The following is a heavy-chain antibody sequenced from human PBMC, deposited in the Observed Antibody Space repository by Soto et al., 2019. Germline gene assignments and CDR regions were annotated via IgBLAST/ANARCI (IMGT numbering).Heavy chain of an antibody. D-gene: IGHD3-22*01. J-gene: IGHJ6*02. CDR3: ARDYYDSSGYYGPDYYYGMDV. V-gene: IGHV2-70*11. Sequence: SGPTLVNPTQTLTLTCTFSGFSLSTSGMCVSWIRQPPGKALEWLARIDWDDDKYYSTSLKTRLTISKDTSKNQVVLTMTNMDPVDTATYYCARDYYDSSGYYGPDYYYGMDVWGQGTTVTVS. CDR1: GFSLSTSGMC. CDR2: IDWDDDK.